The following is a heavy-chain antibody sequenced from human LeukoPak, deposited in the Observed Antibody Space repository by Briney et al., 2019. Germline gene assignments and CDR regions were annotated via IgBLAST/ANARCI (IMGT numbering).Heavy chain of an antibody. D-gene: IGHD1-26*01. J-gene: IGHJ4*02. Sequence: PSETLSLTCTVSGYSISSGYYWGWIRQPPGKGLEWIGSIYHSGSTYYNPSLKSRVTISVDTSKNQFSLKLSSVTAADTAVYYCARDGPYSGSYGGLDYWGQGALVTVSS. CDR2: IYHSGST. V-gene: IGHV4-38-2*02. CDR3: ARDGPYSGSYGGLDY. CDR1: GYSISSGYY.